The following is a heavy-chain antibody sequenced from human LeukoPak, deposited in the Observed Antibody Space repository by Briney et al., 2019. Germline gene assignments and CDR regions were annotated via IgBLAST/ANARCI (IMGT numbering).Heavy chain of an antibody. Sequence: PRRSLRLPCAASGFTFSSYDMHWVRQAPGKGLEWVAVISYDGSNKYYADSVKGRFTISRDNSKNTLYLQMNSLRAEDTALYYCAKDYYDRYFDYWGQGTLVTVSS. V-gene: IGHV3-30*18. D-gene: IGHD3-22*01. CDR1: GFTFSSYD. CDR2: ISYDGSNK. CDR3: AKDYYDRYFDY. J-gene: IGHJ4*02.